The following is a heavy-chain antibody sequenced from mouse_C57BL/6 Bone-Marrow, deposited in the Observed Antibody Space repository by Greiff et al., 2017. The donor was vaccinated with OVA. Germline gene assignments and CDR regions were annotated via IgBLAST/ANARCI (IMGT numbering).Heavy chain of an antibody. Sequence: QVQLQQSGAELVRPGTSVKVSCKASGYAFTNYLIEWVKQRPGQGLEWIGVINPGSGGTNYNEKFKGKATLTADKSSSTAYMQLSSLTSEDSAVYFCAREGITTVVAEMDYWGQGTSVTVSS. V-gene: IGHV1-54*01. CDR2: INPGSGGT. CDR1: GYAFTNYL. J-gene: IGHJ4*01. D-gene: IGHD1-1*01. CDR3: AREGITTVVAEMDY.